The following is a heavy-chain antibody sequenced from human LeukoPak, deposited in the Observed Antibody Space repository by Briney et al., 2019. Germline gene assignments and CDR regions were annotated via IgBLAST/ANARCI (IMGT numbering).Heavy chain of an antibody. Sequence: ASVKVSCKTSGYTFTSYGISWVRQAPGQGLEWMGWISPNTGNTNYAQKLQGRVTMTTDTSTSTAYMELRSLKSDDTALYYRARDGWINNYYFDYWGQGSLVTVPS. J-gene: IGHJ4*02. CDR2: ISPNTGNT. D-gene: IGHD5-12*01. CDR3: ARDGWINNYYFDY. CDR1: GYTFTSYG. V-gene: IGHV1-18*01.